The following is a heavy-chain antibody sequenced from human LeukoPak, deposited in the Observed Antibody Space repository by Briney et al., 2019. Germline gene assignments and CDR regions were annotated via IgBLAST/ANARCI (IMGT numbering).Heavy chain of an antibody. Sequence: SETLSLTCTVSGGSISSGGYYWSWIRQHLGKGLEWIGYIYYSGSTYYNPSLKSRVTISVDTSKNQFSLKLSSVTAADTAVYYCAVYDSSGFDYWGQGTLVTVSS. CDR2: IYYSGST. CDR1: GGSISSGGYY. J-gene: IGHJ4*02. CDR3: AVYDSSGFDY. V-gene: IGHV4-31*03. D-gene: IGHD3-22*01.